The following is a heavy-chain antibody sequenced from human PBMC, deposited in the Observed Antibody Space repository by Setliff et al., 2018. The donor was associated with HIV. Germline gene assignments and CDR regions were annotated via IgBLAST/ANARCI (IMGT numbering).Heavy chain of an antibody. J-gene: IGHJ4*02. Sequence: ASVKVSCKASGGTFSSYAISWVRQAPGQGLEWMGWMNPNSGGTNYAQKFQGWVTMTRDTSISTAYMELGRLRSEDTAMYYCARFSYGSVWPETDYWGQGTLVTVS. CDR2: MNPNSGGT. CDR3: ARFSYGSVWPETDY. CDR1: GGTFSSYA. V-gene: IGHV1-2*04. D-gene: IGHD6-25*01.